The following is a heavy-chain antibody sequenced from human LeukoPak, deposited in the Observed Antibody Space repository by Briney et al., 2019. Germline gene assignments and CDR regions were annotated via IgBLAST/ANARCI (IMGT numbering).Heavy chain of an antibody. D-gene: IGHD1-26*01. CDR1: GFTFSTYG. V-gene: IGHV3-23*01. CDR2: IGGSGGSR. CDR3: AKLREWELPDLFDY. J-gene: IGHJ4*02. Sequence: PGGSLRLSCAASGFTFSTYGMSWVRQAPGKGLEWVSGIGGSGGSRFYRDSVKGRFTISRDNSKNTLYLQMNSLRAEDTAVYYCAKLREWELPDLFDYWGQGTLVTVSS.